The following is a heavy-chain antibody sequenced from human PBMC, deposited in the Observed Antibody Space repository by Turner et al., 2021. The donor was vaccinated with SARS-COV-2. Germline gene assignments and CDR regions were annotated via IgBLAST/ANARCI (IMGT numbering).Heavy chain of an antibody. J-gene: IGHJ5*02. D-gene: IGHD6-13*01. CDR1: GCSISSSSYY. V-gene: IGHV4-39*01. CDR3: ARHWEVAAAAYLARFDP. CDR2: IYYSGST. Sequence: QLQLQESGPGLVKPSETLSLTCTVSGCSISSSSYYWGWIRQPPGKGLEWIGSIYYSGSTYYNPPLKSRVTISVDTSKNQFSLKLTSVTAADTAVYFCARHWEVAAAAYLARFDPWGQGTLVTVSS.